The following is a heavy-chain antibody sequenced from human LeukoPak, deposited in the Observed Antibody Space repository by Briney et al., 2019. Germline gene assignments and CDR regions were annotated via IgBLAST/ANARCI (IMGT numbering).Heavy chain of an antibody. CDR2: ISAYNGNT. J-gene: IGHJ5*02. CDR1: GYTFTSYG. Sequence: ASVKVSCKASGYTFTSYGISWVRQAPGQGLEWMGWISAYNGNTNYAQKLQGRVTMTTDTSTSTAYMELRSLRSDDTAVYYCARDPMESITMVRRASVWFDPWGQGTLVTVSS. V-gene: IGHV1-18*01. CDR3: ARDPMESITMVRRASVWFDP. D-gene: IGHD3-10*01.